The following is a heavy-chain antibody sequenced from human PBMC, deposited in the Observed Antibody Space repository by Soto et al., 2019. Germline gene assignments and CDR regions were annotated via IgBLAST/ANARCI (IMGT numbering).Heavy chain of an antibody. Sequence: ETLSLTCTVSGGSISSYYWAWIRQPPGKGPEWIASIYHGGTTFYNPSLKSRITISVDTSNNQFSLKLTSVTAADTAVYYCARVHVMVVAGSTFDYWGHGTLVTVSS. J-gene: IGHJ4*01. CDR3: ARVHVMVVAGSTFDY. V-gene: IGHV4-38-2*02. CDR1: GGSISSYY. D-gene: IGHD6-19*01. CDR2: IYHGGTT.